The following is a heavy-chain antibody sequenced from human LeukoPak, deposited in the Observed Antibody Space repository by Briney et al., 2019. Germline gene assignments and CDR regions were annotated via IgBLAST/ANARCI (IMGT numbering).Heavy chain of an antibody. J-gene: IGHJ4*02. CDR1: GYTFTGYY. D-gene: IGHD3-10*01. CDR2: INPNSGGT. Sequence: ASVKVSCKASGYTFTGYYMHWVRQAPGQGLEWMGWINPNSGGTNYAQKFQGRVTMTRDTSISTAYMELSRLRSDDTAVYYCARVVSGSGSYSFGYWGQGTLVTVSS. CDR3: ARVVSGSGSYSFGY. V-gene: IGHV1-2*02.